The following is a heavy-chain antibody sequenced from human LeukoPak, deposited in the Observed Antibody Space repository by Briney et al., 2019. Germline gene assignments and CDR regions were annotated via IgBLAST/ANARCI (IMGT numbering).Heavy chain of an antibody. CDR1: GFTFSSYW. D-gene: IGHD6-13*01. V-gene: IGHV3-74*01. CDR2: TNGDGSST. J-gene: IGHJ4*02. CDR3: ARASSSPAAASTFDY. Sequence: GGSLRLSCAASGFTFSSYWMHWVRQAPGKGLVWVSRTNGDGSSTTYADSVKGRFTISRDNAKNSLYLQMNSLRAEDTAVYYCARASSSPAAASTFDYWGQGTLVTVSS.